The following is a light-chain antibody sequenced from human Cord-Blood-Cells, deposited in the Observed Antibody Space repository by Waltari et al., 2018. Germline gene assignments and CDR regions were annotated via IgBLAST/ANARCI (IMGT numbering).Light chain of an antibody. Sequence: QSALTQPASVSGSPGQSITISCTGTSSDVGGYNYVSWYQPHPGKAPTLMIYDVSNRPSGVPTRFSGSKSGNKAALTISGLQAEDEAEYYCSSSTSGSTDVFGTGTKVTVL. CDR3: SSSTSGSTDV. J-gene: IGLJ1*01. CDR2: DVS. V-gene: IGLV2-14*01. CDR1: SSDVGGYNY.